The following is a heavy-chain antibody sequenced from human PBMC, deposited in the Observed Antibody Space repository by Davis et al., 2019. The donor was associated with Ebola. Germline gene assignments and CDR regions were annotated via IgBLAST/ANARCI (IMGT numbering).Heavy chain of an antibody. CDR3: ARGRGYDVTGVYFDD. CDR1: GFSFYSYW. D-gene: IGHD5-12*01. Sequence: MPGGSLRLSCAASGFSFYSYWMTWVRQPPGKGLEWIGEINHSGSSNLNPSLDRRITIAVDASRTQFSLTLSSVTAADTAVYYCARGRGYDVTGVYFDDWGQGIPVTVSS. V-gene: IGHV4-4*02. CDR2: INHSGSS. J-gene: IGHJ4*02.